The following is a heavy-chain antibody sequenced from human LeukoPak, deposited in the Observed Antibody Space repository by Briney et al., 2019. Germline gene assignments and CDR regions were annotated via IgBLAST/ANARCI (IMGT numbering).Heavy chain of an antibody. D-gene: IGHD2-2*01. CDR1: GLTFSSYS. CDR3: ARAGYCSSTSPCIMDV. J-gene: IGHJ6*02. Sequence: PGGSLRLSCAASGLTFSSYSRNWVRQAPGKGLEWVSSISSSSSYIYYADSVPGRFTISRDNAKNSLYPQINSLRAEDTAVYYCARAGYCSSTSPCIMDVWGQGTTVTVSS. V-gene: IGHV3-21*01. CDR2: ISSSSSYI.